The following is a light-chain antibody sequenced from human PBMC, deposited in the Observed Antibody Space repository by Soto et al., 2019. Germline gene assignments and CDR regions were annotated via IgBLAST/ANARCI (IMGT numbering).Light chain of an antibody. V-gene: IGKV3-15*01. CDR1: QSISSS. Sequence: TQSAATRSVSPGERATLSCRASQSISSSLAWHQQKPGQAPRLLIDGASTRDTGIPARFSGSGSGTEFTLTISRLEPDDFAVYYCQQYVSSPRTFGQGTKVDI. CDR3: QQYVSSPRT. J-gene: IGKJ1*01. CDR2: GAS.